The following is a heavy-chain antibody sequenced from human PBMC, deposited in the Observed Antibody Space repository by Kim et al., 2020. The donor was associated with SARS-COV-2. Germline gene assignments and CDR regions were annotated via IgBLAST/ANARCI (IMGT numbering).Heavy chain of an antibody. CDR2: ISYDGSNK. J-gene: IGHJ6*02. CDR3: AKDLDSSPSDGMDV. D-gene: IGHD3-22*01. V-gene: IGHV3-30*18. Sequence: GGSLRLSCAASGFTFSSYGMHWVRQAPGKGLEWVAVISYDGSNKYYADSVKGRFTISRDNSKNTLYLQMNSLRAEDTAVYYCAKDLDSSPSDGMDVWGQGTTVTVSS. CDR1: GFTFSSYG.